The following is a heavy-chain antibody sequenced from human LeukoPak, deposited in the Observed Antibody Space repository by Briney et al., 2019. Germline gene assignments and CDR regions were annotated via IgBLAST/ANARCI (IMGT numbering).Heavy chain of an antibody. Sequence: GGSLRLSCAASGFTFSSYAMSWVRQAPGKGLEWVSAISDTGGGTHYADSVKGRFTISRDNSKDTLYLQMNSLRAEDTAVYYCAKGIDSSGYYPFDHWGQGTLVTVSS. CDR2: ISDTGGGT. CDR3: AKGIDSSGYYPFDH. CDR1: GFTFSSYA. J-gene: IGHJ4*02. V-gene: IGHV3-23*01. D-gene: IGHD3-22*01.